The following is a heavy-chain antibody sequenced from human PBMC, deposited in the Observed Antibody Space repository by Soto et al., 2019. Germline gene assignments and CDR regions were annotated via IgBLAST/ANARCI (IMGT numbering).Heavy chain of an antibody. V-gene: IGHV4-30-4*01. D-gene: IGHD2-2*03. CDR2: IYYSGRT. J-gene: IGHJ6*02. CDR1: GGSISSGDYY. CDR3: ARDALDIVLVPAAPAQDGMDV. Sequence: SETLSLTCTVSGGSISSGDYYWTWIRQPPGKGLEWIGYIYYSGRTYYNPSLKSRVTISVDTSKNQFSLKLSSVTAADTAVYHCARDALDIVLVPAAPAQDGMDVWGQGTTVTVSS.